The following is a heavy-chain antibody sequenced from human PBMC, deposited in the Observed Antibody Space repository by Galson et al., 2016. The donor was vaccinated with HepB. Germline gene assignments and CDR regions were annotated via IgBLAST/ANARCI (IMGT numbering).Heavy chain of an antibody. J-gene: IGHJ4*02. Sequence: ETLSLTCAVSGGSISSSNWWSWVRPPPGKGLEWIGEIYHRGRTNYNPSLKSRVTISVDKSKNQFHLKLSSVPAADTAVYYCAKRATWVAAVAYWGQGTLVTVSS. V-gene: IGHV4-4*02. CDR1: GGSISSSNW. D-gene: IGHD6-13*01. CDR3: AKRATWVAAVAY. CDR2: IYHRGRT.